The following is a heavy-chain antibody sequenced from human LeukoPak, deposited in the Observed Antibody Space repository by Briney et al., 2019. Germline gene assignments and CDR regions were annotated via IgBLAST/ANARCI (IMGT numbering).Heavy chain of an antibody. J-gene: IGHJ4*02. CDR3: ARLYGGDDYVWGSYRPVGYFDY. CDR1: GGSISSYY. Sequence: SETPSLTCTVSGGSISSYYWSWSRQPPGKRLEWIGYIYYSGSTNYNPPLKSRVTISVDTSKNQFSLKLRSVTAADTAVYYCARLYGGDDYVWGSYRPVGYFDYWGQGTLVTVSS. V-gene: IGHV4-59*08. D-gene: IGHD3-16*02. CDR2: IYYSGST.